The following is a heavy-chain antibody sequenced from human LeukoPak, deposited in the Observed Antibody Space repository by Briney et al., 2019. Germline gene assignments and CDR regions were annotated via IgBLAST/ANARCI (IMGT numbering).Heavy chain of an antibody. CDR1: GGSISSGGYY. J-gene: IGHJ4*02. CDR3: ARGLFSRLGHPTYYFDY. CDR2: IYYSGST. Sequence: SETLSLTCTVSGGSISSGGYYWSWIRQHPGKGLEWIGYIYYSGSTYYNPSLKSRVTISVDTSKNQFSLKLSSVTAADTAVYYCARGLFSRLGHPTYYFDYWGQGTLVTVSS. D-gene: IGHD6-19*01. V-gene: IGHV4-31*03.